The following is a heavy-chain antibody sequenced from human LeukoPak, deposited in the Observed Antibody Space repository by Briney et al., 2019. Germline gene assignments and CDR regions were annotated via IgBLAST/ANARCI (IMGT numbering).Heavy chain of an antibody. Sequence: ASVKVSCKASGFTFTSSAVQWVRQARGQRLEWIGWIVVGSGNTNYAQKFQERVTITRDMSTSTAYMELSSLRSEDTAVYYCAREGAAAGRFFDYWGQGTLVTVSS. CDR1: GFTFTSSA. J-gene: IGHJ4*02. CDR2: IVVGSGNT. D-gene: IGHD6-13*01. V-gene: IGHV1-58*01. CDR3: AREGAAAGRFFDY.